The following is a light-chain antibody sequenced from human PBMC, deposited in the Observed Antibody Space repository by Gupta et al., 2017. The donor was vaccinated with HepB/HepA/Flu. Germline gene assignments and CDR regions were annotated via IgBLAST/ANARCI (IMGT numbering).Light chain of an antibody. CDR1: QSISSW. CDR2: KAS. J-gene: IGKJ5*01. V-gene: IGKV1-5*03. CDR3: QQYISYSSIT. Sequence: DIHMPQSPSTLSASVGDRVTTTCRASQSISSWWAWYQQQPGKAPKRLIYKASSLQSGVPSSFSGSGSETEFTLTISSLQPDDFATYYCQQYISYSSITFGQGTRLEIK.